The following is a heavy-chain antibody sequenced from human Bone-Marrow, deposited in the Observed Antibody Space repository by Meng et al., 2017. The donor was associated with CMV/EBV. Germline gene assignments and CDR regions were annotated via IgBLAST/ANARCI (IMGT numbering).Heavy chain of an antibody. CDR3: ARSSPLTKYYFDY. D-gene: IGHD2-8*01. CDR2: INPDGGST. CDR1: GFTFTTYY. V-gene: IGHV1-46*01. J-gene: IGHJ4*02. Sequence: ASGFTFTTYYIHWVRQAPGQGLEWLGIINPDGGSTTYAQKFQGRVTMTKDTSTNTVYMELTNLKSGDTAVYYCARSSPLTKYYFDYWGQGTLVTVSS.